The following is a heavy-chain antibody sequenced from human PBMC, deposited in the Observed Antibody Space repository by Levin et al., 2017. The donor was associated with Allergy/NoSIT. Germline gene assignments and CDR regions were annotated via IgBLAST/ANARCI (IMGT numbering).Heavy chain of an antibody. J-gene: IGHJ3*02. CDR3: VGGFEN. CDR1: GFTFSDYY. D-gene: IGHD2-15*01. Sequence: PGGSLRLSCATSGFTFSDYYMSWIRQAPGKGLEFVSYISTGGGPIYYADSVKGRFTISRDDAKKSLYLQMNSLRVEDTAIYYCVGGFENWGQGTMVIVSS. V-gene: IGHV3-11*01. CDR2: ISTGGGPI.